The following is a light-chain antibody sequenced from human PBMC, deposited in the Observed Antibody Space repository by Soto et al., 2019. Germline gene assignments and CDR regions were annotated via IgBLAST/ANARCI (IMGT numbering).Light chain of an antibody. CDR3: RQYDRHSPWT. Sequence: AIHMTHSPSYLYANVGNRVTITCRASQGIRNDLGWYQQKPGKAPKLMSYAASSLQSGVPTSFGGSGSGTEFTLTISSLPPSDFASCDCRQYDRHSPWTFGQGTKVDI. J-gene: IGKJ1*01. V-gene: IGKV1-6*01. CDR2: AAS. CDR1: QGIRND.